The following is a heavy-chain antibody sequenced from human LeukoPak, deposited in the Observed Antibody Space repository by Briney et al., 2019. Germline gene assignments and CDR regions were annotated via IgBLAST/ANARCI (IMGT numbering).Heavy chain of an antibody. V-gene: IGHV4-34*01. Sequence: SETLSLTCAVYGGSFSGYYWSWIRQPPGKGLEWIGEINHSGSTNYNPSLKSRVTISVDTSKDQFSLKLSSVTAADTAVYYCASKPRGTVVTHFDYWGQGTLVTVSS. D-gene: IGHD4-23*01. CDR3: ASKPRGTVVTHFDY. J-gene: IGHJ4*02. CDR1: GGSFSGYY. CDR2: INHSGST.